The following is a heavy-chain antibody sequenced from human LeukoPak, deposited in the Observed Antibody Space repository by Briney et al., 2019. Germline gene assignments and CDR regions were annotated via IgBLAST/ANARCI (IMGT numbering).Heavy chain of an antibody. J-gene: IGHJ6*02. CDR1: GYTFTSYG. CDR3: ARDGPMDYDILTGYYRYYYYGMDV. D-gene: IGHD3-9*01. V-gene: IGHV1-18*01. Sequence: ASVKVSCKASGYTFTSYGISWVRQAPGQGLEWMGWISAYNGNTNYAQKLQGRVTMTTDTSTSTAYMELRSLRSDDTAVYYCARDGPMDYDILTGYYRYYYYGMDVWGQGTTVTVSS. CDR2: ISAYNGNT.